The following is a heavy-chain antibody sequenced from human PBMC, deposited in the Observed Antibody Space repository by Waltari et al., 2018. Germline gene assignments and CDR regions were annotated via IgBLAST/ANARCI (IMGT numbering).Heavy chain of an antibody. CDR1: GDSMSSTDW. CDR3: ARDRGRGIYLDT. J-gene: IGHJ5*02. D-gene: IGHD2-15*01. Sequence: QLQLQESGPGLVKPSGTLSLRCTVSGDSMSSTDWWSWVRQSPHKGLEWIGQVQYSGRSNYNPSFARRVTVSIDTSNNQFTLKLTSATAADTAMYYCARDRGRGIYLDTWGPGMQVTVSP. CDR2: VQYSGRS. V-gene: IGHV4-4*02.